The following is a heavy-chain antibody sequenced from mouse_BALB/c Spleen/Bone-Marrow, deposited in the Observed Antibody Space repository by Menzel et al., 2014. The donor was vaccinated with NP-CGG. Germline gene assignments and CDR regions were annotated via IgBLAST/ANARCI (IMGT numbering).Heavy chain of an antibody. V-gene: IGHV3-1*02. J-gene: IGHJ4*01. CDR2: IHYSGGT. D-gene: IGHD1-2*01. CDR1: GYSITSGYS. CDR3: ARWNGYYAMDY. Sequence: DVKLQESGPALVKPSQSLSLTCTVTGYSITSGYSCHWIRQFPGNTLEWMGYIHYSGGTNYNPSLRSRISITRDTSKNQFFLQLNSVTTEDTATYYCARWNGYYAMDYWGQGTSVTVSS.